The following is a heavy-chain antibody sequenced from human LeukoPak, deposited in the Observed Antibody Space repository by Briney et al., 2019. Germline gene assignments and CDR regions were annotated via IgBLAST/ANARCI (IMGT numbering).Heavy chain of an antibody. J-gene: IGHJ6*02. CDR1: GGSISSYF. CDR3: ARDRRPRAVAGAYISYGMDV. V-gene: IGHV4-4*07. D-gene: IGHD6-19*01. CDR2: VNPYGTS. Sequence: PSETLSLTCTVSGGSISSYFWSWIRQSAGKGLEWIGRVNPYGTSNYNPSLKSRVTMSVDTSKNLVSLRLTSLTAADTAVYYCARDRRPRAVAGAYISYGMDVWGQGTTVTVSS.